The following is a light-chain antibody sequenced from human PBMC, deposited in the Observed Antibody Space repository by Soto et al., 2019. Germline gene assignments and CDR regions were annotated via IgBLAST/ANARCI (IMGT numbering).Light chain of an antibody. Sequence: EIVLTQSPGTLSLSPGERATLSCRASQSVSSTYLAWYQHKPGQAPRLLIYVASSRATGIPDRFSGSGSGTDFTLTISRLEPVDFAVYYCQYYGSSPWTFGQGTKVESK. CDR1: QSVSSTY. CDR3: QYYGSSPWT. CDR2: VAS. J-gene: IGKJ1*01. V-gene: IGKV3-20*01.